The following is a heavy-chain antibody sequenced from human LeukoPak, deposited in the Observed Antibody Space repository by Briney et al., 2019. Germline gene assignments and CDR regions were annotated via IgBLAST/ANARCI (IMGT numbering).Heavy chain of an antibody. J-gene: IGHJ3*02. Sequence: ASVKVSCKGSGGTFSSYAISWVRQAPGQGLEWMGGIIPIFGTANYAQKFQGRVTITADKSTSTAYMELSSLRSEDTAVYYCARGLTKRGSNDAFDIWGQGTMVTVSS. CDR1: GGTFSSYA. V-gene: IGHV1-69*06. CDR3: ARGLTKRGSNDAFDI. CDR2: IIPIFGTA. D-gene: IGHD3-9*01.